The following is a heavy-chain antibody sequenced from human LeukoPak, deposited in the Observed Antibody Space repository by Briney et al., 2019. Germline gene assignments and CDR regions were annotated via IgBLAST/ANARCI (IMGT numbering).Heavy chain of an antibody. D-gene: IGHD6-19*01. V-gene: IGHV3-11*05. CDR3: ARDLKGSAWYVDY. CDR2: ISSSSTYT. CDR1: GFTFSVYY. J-gene: IGHJ4*02. Sequence: GGSLRLSCAASGFTFSVYYMSWIRQAPGKGLEWLSYISSSSTYTNYADSVKGRFTISRDNAKDSLYLQMNSLRAEDTAVYYCARDLKGSAWYVDYWGQGTLVTVSS.